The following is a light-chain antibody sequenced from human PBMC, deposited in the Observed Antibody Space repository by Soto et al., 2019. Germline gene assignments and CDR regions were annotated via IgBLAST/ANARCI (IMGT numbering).Light chain of an antibody. CDR2: DAS. V-gene: IGKV1D-8*03. J-gene: IGKJ1*01. CDR1: QGISSY. CDR3: QHYNSYSEA. Sequence: VIWMSQSPSLLSASTGDRVTISCRMSQGISSYLAWYQQKPGKAPELLISDASSLETGVPSRFSGSGSGTEFTLTINSLQPDDFATYYCQHYNSYSEAFGQGTKVAIK.